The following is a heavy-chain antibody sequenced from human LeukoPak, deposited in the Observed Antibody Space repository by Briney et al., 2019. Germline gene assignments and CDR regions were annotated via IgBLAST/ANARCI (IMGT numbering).Heavy chain of an antibody. CDR3: AKDRRYCSGGSCSTEGFDY. V-gene: IGHV3-23*01. CDR1: GFTFSSYA. J-gene: IGHJ4*02. Sequence: PGGSLRLSCAASGFTFSSYAMSWVRQAPGKGLEWVSAISGSGGSTYYADSVKGRFTISRDNSKNTLYLQMNSLRAEDTAVYYCAKDRRYCSGGSCSTEGFDYWGQGTLVTVSS. CDR2: ISGSGGST. D-gene: IGHD2-15*01.